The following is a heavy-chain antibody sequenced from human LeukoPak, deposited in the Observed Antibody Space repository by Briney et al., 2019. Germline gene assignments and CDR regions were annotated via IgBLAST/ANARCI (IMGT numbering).Heavy chain of an antibody. V-gene: IGHV3-30*02. J-gene: IGHJ4*02. CDR1: GFTFSSYG. D-gene: IGHD6-6*01. Sequence: GGSLRLSCAASGFTFSSYGMHWVRQAPGKGLEWVAFIRYDGSNKYYADSVKGRFTISRDNSKNTLYLQMNSLRAEDTAVYYCAKDPRPSIAARPSHFDYWGQGTLVTVSS. CDR2: IRYDGSNK. CDR3: AKDPRPSIAARPSHFDY.